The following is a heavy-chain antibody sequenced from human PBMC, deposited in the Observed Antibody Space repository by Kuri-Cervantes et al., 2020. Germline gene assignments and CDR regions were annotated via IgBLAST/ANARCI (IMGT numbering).Heavy chain of an antibody. J-gene: IGHJ4*02. CDR3: ARLPYSSGWYPLYYFDY. CDR1: GYTLTELS. Sequence: ASVKVSCKVSGYTLTELSMHWVRQAPGKGLEWMGGFDPEDGETIYAQKFQGRVTMTEDTSTDTAYMELRSLRSDDTAVYYCARLPYSSGWYPLYYFDYWGQGTLVTVSS. D-gene: IGHD6-19*01. V-gene: IGHV1-24*01. CDR2: FDPEDGET.